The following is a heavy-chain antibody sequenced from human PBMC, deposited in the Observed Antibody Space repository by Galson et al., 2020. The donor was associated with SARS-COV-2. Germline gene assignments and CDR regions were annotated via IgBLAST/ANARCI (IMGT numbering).Heavy chain of an antibody. D-gene: IGHD5-12*01. J-gene: IGHJ4*02. V-gene: IGHV3-33*01. CDR1: GITLRSYG. Sequence: QLGESLKISCAASGITLRSYGMHWVRQAPGKGLEWVANKWPDGSTKYYADSVKGRFTISRDDSENILYLQMDSLRAEDTAVYYCARDKGYVIDYWGQGTLVTVSS. CDR3: ARDKGYVIDY. CDR2: KWPDGSTK.